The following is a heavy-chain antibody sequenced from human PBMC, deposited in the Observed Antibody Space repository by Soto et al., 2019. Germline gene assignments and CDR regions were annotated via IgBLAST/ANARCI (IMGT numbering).Heavy chain of an antibody. V-gene: IGHV4-30-2*01. D-gene: IGHD3-3*01. CDR3: ARVDDFLNWFDP. J-gene: IGHJ5*02. CDR2: IYHSGST. CDR1: GGSISSGGYS. Sequence: QLQLQESGSGLVKPSQTLSLTCAVSGGSISSGGYSWSWIRQPPGKGLEWIGYIYHSGSTYYNPSLQRRXXIXVXXSKNQFSLQLSSVTAADTAVYYCARVDDFLNWFDPWGQGTLVTVSS.